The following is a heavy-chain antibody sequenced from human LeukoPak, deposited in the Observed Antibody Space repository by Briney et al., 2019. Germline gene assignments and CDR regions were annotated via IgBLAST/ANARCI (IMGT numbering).Heavy chain of an antibody. CDR2: IGPTGSDR. J-gene: IGHJ4*02. V-gene: IGHV3-21*06. Sequence: GGSLRLSCTASGLAFSTSGFNWVRQAPGKGLEWVASIGPTGSDRYHADSIKGRFTISRDNANNFLYLQMNSLRAEDTAVYYCATETNGRHYDCWGQGTLLTVSS. CDR1: GLAFSTSG. D-gene: IGHD1-14*01. CDR3: ATETNGRHYDC.